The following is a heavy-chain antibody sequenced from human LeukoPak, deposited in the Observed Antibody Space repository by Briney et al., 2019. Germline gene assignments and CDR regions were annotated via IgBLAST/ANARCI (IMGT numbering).Heavy chain of an antibody. D-gene: IGHD6-19*01. CDR1: GGSMSSYF. Sequence: KPSETLSLTCTVSGGSMSSYFWSWIRQSPGKGLEWIGYIYYSGGTNYNPSLKSRVTISVDSSKNQFSLKVNSVTAADTAVYYCARGGWYPESFQHWGQGALVTVSS. V-gene: IGHV4-59*08. CDR3: ARGGWYPESFQH. J-gene: IGHJ1*01. CDR2: IYYSGGT.